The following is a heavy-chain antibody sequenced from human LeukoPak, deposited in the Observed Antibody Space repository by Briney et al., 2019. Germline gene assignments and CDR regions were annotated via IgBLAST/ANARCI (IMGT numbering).Heavy chain of an antibody. CDR1: GGSISSSSYY. Sequence: SETLSLTCTVSGGSISSSSYYWGWIRQPPGKGLEWIGSIYYSGSTYYNPSLKSRVTISVDTSKNQFSLKLSSVTAADTAVYYCASSRRRELDYWGQGTLVTVSP. V-gene: IGHV4-39*01. CDR3: ASSRRRELDY. J-gene: IGHJ4*02. D-gene: IGHD1-26*01. CDR2: IYYSGST.